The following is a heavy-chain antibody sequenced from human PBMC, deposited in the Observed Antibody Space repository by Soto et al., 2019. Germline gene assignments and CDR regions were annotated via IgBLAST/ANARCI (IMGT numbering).Heavy chain of an antibody. CDR3: ERVQRFIAPFDP. CDR1: GFTFSTYA. CDR2: ITNGGST. D-gene: IGHD3-16*02. V-gene: IGHV3-23*01. Sequence: EVQLLESGGGLVQPGGSLTLSCVASGFTFSTYAMCWVRQAPGKGLEWVSAITNGGSTYYADSVKGRFTISRDNSDNTLVLQMHSLRAEYTAVYYRERVQRFIAPFDPWGQGTLVTVSS. J-gene: IGHJ5*02.